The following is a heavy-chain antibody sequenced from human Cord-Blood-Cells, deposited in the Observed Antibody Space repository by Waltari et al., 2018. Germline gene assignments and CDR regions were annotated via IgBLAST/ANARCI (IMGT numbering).Heavy chain of an antibody. V-gene: IGHV4-59*01. J-gene: IGHJ4*02. CDR3: ARYRTGTFDY. Sequence: QVQLQESGPGLVKPSETLSLTCTVSGGSISSYYWSWIRQPPGKGLEWIGYIYYSGSTNYHPSLKSRVTISVDTSKNQFSLKLSSVTAADTAVYYCARYRTGTFDYWGQGTLVTVSS. CDR1: GGSISSYY. D-gene: IGHD1-1*01. CDR2: IYYSGST.